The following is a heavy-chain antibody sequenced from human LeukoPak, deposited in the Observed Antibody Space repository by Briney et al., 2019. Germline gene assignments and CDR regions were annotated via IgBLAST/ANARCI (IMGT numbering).Heavy chain of an antibody. CDR2: ISAYNGNT. V-gene: IGHV1-18*01. Sequence: ASVKVSCKASGYTFTSYGISWVRQAPGQGLEWMGWISAYNGNTNYAQKLQGRVTVTTDTSTSTAYMELRSLRSDDTAVYYCARGLRYFDWLPVGDRWFDPWGQGTLVTVSS. CDR1: GYTFTSYG. J-gene: IGHJ5*02. D-gene: IGHD3-9*01. CDR3: ARGLRYFDWLPVGDRWFDP.